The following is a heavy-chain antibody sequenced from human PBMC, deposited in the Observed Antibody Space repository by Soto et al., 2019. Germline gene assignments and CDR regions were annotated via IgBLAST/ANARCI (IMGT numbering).Heavy chain of an antibody. V-gene: IGHV3-33*01. CDR2: TRHDGSNT. Sequence: QVQLVESGGGVVQPGRSLRLSCAASGFNFGGYGMHWVRQAPGKGLEWVAITRHDGSNTYYADYVRGRVTISRDNSKNTLYLQMNSLTVEDTAVYYCVRDGVGATTYFGYFDYWGQGTLITVSS. D-gene: IGHD1-26*01. CDR1: GFNFGGYG. J-gene: IGHJ4*02. CDR3: VRDGVGATTYFGYFDY.